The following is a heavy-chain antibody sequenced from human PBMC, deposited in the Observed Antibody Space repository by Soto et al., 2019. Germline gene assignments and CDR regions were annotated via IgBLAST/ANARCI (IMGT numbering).Heavy chain of an antibody. CDR1: GYTFTSYD. J-gene: IGHJ3*02. V-gene: IGHV1-8*01. Sequence: QVQLVQSGAEVKKPGASVKVSCKASGYTFTSYDINWVRQATGQGLEWMGWMNPNSGNTGYAQKFQGRVTMTRNTSISTAYMELSSLRSEDTAVYYCARGRPLMTTVTIGAFDIWGQGTMVTVSS. CDR2: MNPNSGNT. CDR3: ARGRPLMTTVTIGAFDI. D-gene: IGHD4-17*01.